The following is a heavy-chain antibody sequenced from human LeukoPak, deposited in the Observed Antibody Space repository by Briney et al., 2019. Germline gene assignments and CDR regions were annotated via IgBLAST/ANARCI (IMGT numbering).Heavy chain of an antibody. D-gene: IGHD3-22*01. V-gene: IGHV3-48*04. CDR1: GFTFSSYG. CDR3: ARVHPHNYYDSSGYWD. Sequence: GGSLRLSCAASGFTFSSYGMHWVRQAPGKGLEWVSYIRSSSSTIYYADSVKGRFTISRDNAKNSLYLQMNSLRAEDTAVYYCARVHPHNYYDSSGYWDWGQGTLVTVSS. CDR2: IRSSSSTI. J-gene: IGHJ4*02.